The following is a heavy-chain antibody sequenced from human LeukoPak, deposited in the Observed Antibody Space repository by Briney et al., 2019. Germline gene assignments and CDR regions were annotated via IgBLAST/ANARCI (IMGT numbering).Heavy chain of an antibody. CDR3: ARHTRSTPFDY. CDR1: GYIFTNYW. Sequence: GESLKISCKASGYIFTNYWIGWVRQMPGKGLEWMGIIYPVDSDTRYSPSFQGQVTISVDKSIRTAYLQWNNLKASDIAMYYCARHTRSTPFDYWGQGTLVTVSS. CDR2: IYPVDSDT. J-gene: IGHJ4*02. D-gene: IGHD2-15*01. V-gene: IGHV5-51*01.